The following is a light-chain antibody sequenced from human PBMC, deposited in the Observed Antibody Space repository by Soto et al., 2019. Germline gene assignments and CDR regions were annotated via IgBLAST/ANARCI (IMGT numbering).Light chain of an antibody. CDR3: QQYNNWPRT. CDR1: QSVSSN. V-gene: IGKV3-15*01. CDR2: GAS. J-gene: IGKJ1*01. Sequence: DIMMTQSPATLSVSPGERATLSCLASQSVSSNLARYQQKPGQAPRLLIYGASTRATGIPARFSGSGSGTEFTLTISSLQSEDFAVYYCQQYNNWPRTFGQGTKVDIK.